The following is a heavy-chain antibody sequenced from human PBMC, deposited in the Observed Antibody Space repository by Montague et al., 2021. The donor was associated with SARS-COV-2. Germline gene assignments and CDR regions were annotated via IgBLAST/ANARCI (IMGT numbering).Heavy chain of an antibody. CDR3: AKTGDAYTRYYFDY. Sequence: SETLSLTCTVSSGSVSSDYWSWIRQPPGKGLEWIGYISSSGSTSYNPSLKSRVTISIDTSKNQFSLRLSSVTAADTAVYYCAKTGDAYTRYYFDYWGQGTLVTVSS. CDR1: SGSVSSDY. CDR2: ISSSGST. J-gene: IGHJ4*02. D-gene: IGHD5-24*01. V-gene: IGHV4-59*02.